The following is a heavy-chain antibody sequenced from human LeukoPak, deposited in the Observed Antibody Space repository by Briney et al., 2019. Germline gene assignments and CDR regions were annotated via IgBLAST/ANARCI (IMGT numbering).Heavy chain of an antibody. CDR1: GFTFSSHW. CDR2: IKENGSVK. J-gene: IGHJ4*02. Sequence: GGSLRLSCTASGFTFSSHWMTWVRQPPGKGLEWVANIKENGSVKYYVDSVKGRFTISRDNTNNALYLQMNSLRADDTAVYFCARDSTWLLDYWGQGTLITVSS. V-gene: IGHV3-7*03. CDR3: ARDSTWLLDY. D-gene: IGHD6-19*01.